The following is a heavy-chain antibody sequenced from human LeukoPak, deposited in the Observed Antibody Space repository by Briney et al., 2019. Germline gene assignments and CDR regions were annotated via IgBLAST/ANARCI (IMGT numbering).Heavy chain of an antibody. CDR1: GFTLSSYA. D-gene: IGHD2-2*01. J-gene: IGHJ4*02. V-gene: IGHV3-23*01. Sequence: GGSLRLSCAASGFTLSSYAMSWVRQAPGKGLEWVSAISVSGNTYHADSVKGRFTISRDSSKNTLYLQMNRLRAEDAAVYYCAKNHRDAGDYWGQGTLVTVSS. CDR3: AKNHRDAGDY. CDR2: ISVSGNT.